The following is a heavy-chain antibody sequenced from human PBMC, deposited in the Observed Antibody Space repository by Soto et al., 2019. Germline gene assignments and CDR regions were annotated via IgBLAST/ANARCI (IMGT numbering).Heavy chain of an antibody. Sequence: ASVKVSCKASGYTFTSYGISWVRQAPGQGLEWMGWISAYNGNTNYAQKFQGRVTMTKDTSTNTAYMELSSLRSEDTAVYYCATDPSYSSSSGHFDYWGQGTLVTVSS. CDR3: ATDPSYSSSSGHFDY. D-gene: IGHD6-6*01. CDR1: GYTFTSYG. J-gene: IGHJ4*02. CDR2: ISAYNGNT. V-gene: IGHV1-18*01.